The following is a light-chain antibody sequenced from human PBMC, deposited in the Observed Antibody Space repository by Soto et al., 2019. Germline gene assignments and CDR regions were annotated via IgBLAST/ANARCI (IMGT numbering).Light chain of an antibody. V-gene: IGKV3D-20*01. Sequence: EIVLTHSPATLSLSPGERATLSCGAIQTVSSSYLAWYQQKPGLAPRLLIYDASSRATGIPDRFTGSGSGTDLTLTISSLEPADFAVYYCQQYSTSPTFGGGTTVDIK. J-gene: IGKJ4*02. CDR3: QQYSTSPT. CDR1: QTVSSSY. CDR2: DAS.